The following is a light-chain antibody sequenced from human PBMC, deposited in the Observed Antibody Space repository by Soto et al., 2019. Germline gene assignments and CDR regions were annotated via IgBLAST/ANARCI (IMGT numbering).Light chain of an antibody. Sequence: SVPTQPASVSGSAGLPTTISCSGTSSDIGAYDLVSWYQQHPGRPPKLIIYEVSHRFSGLSYRFSGSKSGNTASLTISGLQADDEGDYYCTSFAPSSIAVFPSGPKATV. J-gene: IGLJ1*01. CDR2: EVS. V-gene: IGLV2-14*03. CDR1: SSDIGAYDL. CDR3: TSFAPSSIAV.